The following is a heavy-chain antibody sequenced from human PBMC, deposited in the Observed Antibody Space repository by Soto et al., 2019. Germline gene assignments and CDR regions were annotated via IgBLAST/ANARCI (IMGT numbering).Heavy chain of an antibody. CDR3: ARDDCSGGSCYTY. J-gene: IGHJ4*01. CDR1: GFTFSNYW. V-gene: IGHV3-7*01. D-gene: IGHD2-15*01. Sequence: ESGGGLVQPGGSLRLSCAASGFTFSNYWMTWVRQAPGKGLEWVANIKQDGSDKYYVDSVKGRFTISSDNAKNSLYLQMNSLRAEDTAVFYCARDDCSGGSCYTYWGHGTLVTVSS. CDR2: IKQDGSDK.